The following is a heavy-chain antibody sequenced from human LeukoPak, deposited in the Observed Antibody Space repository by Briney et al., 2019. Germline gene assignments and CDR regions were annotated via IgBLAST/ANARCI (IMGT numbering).Heavy chain of an antibody. CDR1: GFTFDDYA. D-gene: IGHD6-13*01. J-gene: IGHJ4*02. Sequence: GGSLRLSCAASGFTFDDYAMHWVRQAPGKGLEWVSGISWNSGSIGYADSVKGRFTISRDNAKNSLYLQMNGLRAEDTALYYCAKSPHTAGGSWDYFDYWGQGTLVTISS. V-gene: IGHV3-9*01. CDR2: ISWNSGSI. CDR3: AKSPHTAGGSWDYFDY.